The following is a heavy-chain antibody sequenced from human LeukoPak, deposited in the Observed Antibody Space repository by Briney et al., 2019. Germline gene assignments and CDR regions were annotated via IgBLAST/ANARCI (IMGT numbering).Heavy chain of an antibody. CDR2: ISSSSSYT. Sequence: GGSLRLSCAASGFTFSDYYVSWIRQAPGKGLEWVSYISSSSSYTNYADSVKGRFTISRDNAKNSLYLQMNSPRAEDTAVYNCARVPYYYGSGSYYSGYYFDYWGQGTLVTVSS. CDR1: GFTFSDYY. D-gene: IGHD3-10*01. J-gene: IGHJ4*02. V-gene: IGHV3-11*06. CDR3: ARVPYYYGSGSYYSGYYFDY.